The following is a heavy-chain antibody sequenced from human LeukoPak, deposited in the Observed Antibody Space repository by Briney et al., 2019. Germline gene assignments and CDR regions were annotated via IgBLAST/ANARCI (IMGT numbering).Heavy chain of an antibody. J-gene: IGHJ2*01. Sequence: SETLSLTCTVSGGSISSYYWSWIRQPPGKGLEWIGYIYYSGSTNYNPSLKSRVTISVDTSKNQFSLKLSSVTAADTAVYYCASSPAWDYYDSSGYYYWWYFDLWGRGTLVTVSS. CDR3: ASSPAWDYYDSSGYYYWWYFDL. CDR2: IYYSGST. D-gene: IGHD3-22*01. CDR1: GGSISSYY. V-gene: IGHV4-59*01.